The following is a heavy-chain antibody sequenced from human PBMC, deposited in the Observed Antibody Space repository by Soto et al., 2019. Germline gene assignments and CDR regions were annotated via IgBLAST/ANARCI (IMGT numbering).Heavy chain of an antibody. D-gene: IGHD6-13*01. Sequence: SETLSLTCAVSGYSISSGYYWGWIRQPPGKGLEWLGTTYDGASSYYNPSLRSRITILLDASTNQLSLKLSSVTAADTAVYFCVRVAGSASWYETDSWGQGILVTV. V-gene: IGHV4-38-2*01. J-gene: IGHJ4*02. CDR3: VRVAGSASWYETDS. CDR2: TYDGASS. CDR1: GYSISSGYY.